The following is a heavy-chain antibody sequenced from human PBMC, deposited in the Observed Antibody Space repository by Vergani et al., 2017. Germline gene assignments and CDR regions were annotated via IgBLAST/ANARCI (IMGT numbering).Heavy chain of an antibody. D-gene: IGHD3-3*01. Sequence: QVQLQESGPGLVKPSQTLSLTCTVSGCSISSGSYYWSWIRQPAGKGLEWIWRIYTSGSTNYNPYLKSRVTISVDTSKNQFSLKLSSVSAADTSVYYCARERFLETLYYYYMDVWGKGTTVTVSS. CDR3: ARERFLETLYYYYMDV. V-gene: IGHV4-61*02. CDR1: GCSISSGSYY. J-gene: IGHJ6*03. CDR2: IYTSGST.